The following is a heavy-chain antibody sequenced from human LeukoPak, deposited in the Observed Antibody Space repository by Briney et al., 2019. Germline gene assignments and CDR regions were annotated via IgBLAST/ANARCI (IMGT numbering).Heavy chain of an antibody. CDR2: MNPNSGNT. CDR3: ARIAAAGIGT. CDR1: GYTFTSYD. J-gene: IGHJ5*02. Sequence: ASVKVSCKASGYTFTSYDISWVRQATGQGLEWMGWMNPNSGNTGYAQKFQGRVTMTRDTSTSTVYMELSSLRSEDTAVYYCARIAAAGIGTWGQGTLVTVSS. V-gene: IGHV1-8*01. D-gene: IGHD6-13*01.